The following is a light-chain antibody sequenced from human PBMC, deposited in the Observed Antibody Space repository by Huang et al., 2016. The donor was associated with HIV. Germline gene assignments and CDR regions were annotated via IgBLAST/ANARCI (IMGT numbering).Light chain of an antibody. Sequence: EVVLTQSPAILSVSPGERAALSCRASQSVNTNLAWYRQKPGQAPRLLIHGASTRATIIPARFSGSGSGTEFTLTISSLQSEDFAVYYCQQYNNWPITFGQGTRLEIK. CDR1: QSVNTN. CDR2: GAS. J-gene: IGKJ5*01. V-gene: IGKV3-15*01. CDR3: QQYNNWPIT.